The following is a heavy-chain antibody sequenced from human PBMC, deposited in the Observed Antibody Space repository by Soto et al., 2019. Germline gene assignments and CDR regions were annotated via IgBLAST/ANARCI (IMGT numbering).Heavy chain of an antibody. D-gene: IGHD3-10*01. V-gene: IGHV3-7*01. CDR2: IKQDGSEK. J-gene: IGHJ4*02. CDR3: ARWGYYGSGSYYNDY. Sequence: EVQLVESGGGLVQPGGSLRLSCAASGFTFSSYWMSWVRQAPGKGLEWVANIKQDGSEKYYVDSVKGRFTISRDNAKNSLYLQMNSLRAEDTAVYYCARWGYYGSGSYYNDYWGQGNLVTVSS. CDR1: GFTFSSYW.